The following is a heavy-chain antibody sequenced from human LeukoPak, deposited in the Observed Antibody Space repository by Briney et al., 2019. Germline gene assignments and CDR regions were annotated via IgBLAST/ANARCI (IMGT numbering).Heavy chain of an antibody. V-gene: IGHV1-18*01. CDR3: TRVHVEMATIVGSILFDY. Sequence: ASVKVSCKASGYTFTSYGISWVRQAPGQGLEWVGWISAYNGNTNYAQKLQGRVTMTTDTSTSTAYMELRSLRSDDTAVYYCTRVHVEMATIVGSILFDYWGQGTLVTVSS. CDR1: GYTFTSYG. J-gene: IGHJ4*02. CDR2: ISAYNGNT. D-gene: IGHD5-24*01.